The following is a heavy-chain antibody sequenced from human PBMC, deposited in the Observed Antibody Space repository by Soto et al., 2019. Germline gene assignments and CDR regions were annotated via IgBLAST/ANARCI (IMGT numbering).Heavy chain of an antibody. V-gene: IGHV5-51*01. Sequence: GESLKISCKGSGYNFTNYWIGWVRQMPGKGLEWMGIIYPGDSDTRYRPSFQGQVTISADKSISAACLQWSSLKASDTAIYYCARQEGATVLFYYGMDVWGQGTMVTVSS. CDR2: IYPGDSDT. CDR1: GYNFTNYW. CDR3: ARQEGATVLFYYGMDV. D-gene: IGHD1-26*01. J-gene: IGHJ6*02.